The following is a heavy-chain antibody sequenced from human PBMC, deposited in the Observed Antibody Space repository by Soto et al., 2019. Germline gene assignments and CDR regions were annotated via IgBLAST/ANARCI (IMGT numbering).Heavy chain of an antibody. Sequence: QLQLQESGPGLVKPSETLSLTCTVSGGSISNSSYYWGWIRQPPGKGLEWIGSIYYSGSTYYNPSLKSRVTISVDTSKNQFSLKLSSVTAADTAVYYCAGVDPFNWFDPWGQGTLVTVSS. D-gene: IGHD2-15*01. CDR3: AGVDPFNWFDP. V-gene: IGHV4-39*01. J-gene: IGHJ5*02. CDR1: GGSISNSSYY. CDR2: IYYSGST.